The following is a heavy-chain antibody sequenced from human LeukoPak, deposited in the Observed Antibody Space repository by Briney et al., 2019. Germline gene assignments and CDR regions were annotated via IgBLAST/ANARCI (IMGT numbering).Heavy chain of an antibody. Sequence: GESLKISCKGSGYSFTSYWISWVRQMPGKGLGWMGRIDPSDSYTNYSPSFQGHVTISADKSISTAYLQWSSLKASDTAMYYCARHGLYGSGSYYDYGMDVWGKGTTVTVSS. CDR2: IDPSDSYT. J-gene: IGHJ6*04. D-gene: IGHD3-10*01. CDR1: GYSFTSYW. CDR3: ARHGLYGSGSYYDYGMDV. V-gene: IGHV5-10-1*01.